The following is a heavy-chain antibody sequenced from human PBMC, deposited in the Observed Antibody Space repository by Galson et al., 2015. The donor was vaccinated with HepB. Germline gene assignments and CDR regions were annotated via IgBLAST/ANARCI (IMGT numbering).Heavy chain of an antibody. J-gene: IGHJ4*02. D-gene: IGHD6-13*01. V-gene: IGHV1-69*10. Sequence: SVKVSCKASGGTFSSYAISWVRQAPGQGLEWMGGIIPILGTANYAQKFQGRVTITADKSTSTAYMELSSLRSEDTAVYYCARMGIAAAGTFDYWGQGTLVTVSS. CDR1: GGTFSSYA. CDR3: ARMGIAAAGTFDY. CDR2: IIPILGTA.